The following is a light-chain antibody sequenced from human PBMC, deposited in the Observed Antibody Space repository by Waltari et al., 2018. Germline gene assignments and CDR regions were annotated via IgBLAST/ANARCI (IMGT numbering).Light chain of an antibody. CDR2: DAS. J-gene: IGKJ1*01. Sequence: EIMLTQSPGTLSLSPGERATLSCRASQSVSRYLAWYQQKPGQAPRLLIYDASTRATGIPDRFSGGGSGTDFSLTISRLEPEDFAVYYCQKYGSLPATFGQGTKVEI. V-gene: IGKV3-20*01. CDR1: QSVSRY. CDR3: QKYGSLPAT.